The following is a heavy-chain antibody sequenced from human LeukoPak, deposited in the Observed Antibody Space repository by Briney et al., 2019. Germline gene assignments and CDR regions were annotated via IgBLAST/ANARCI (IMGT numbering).Heavy chain of an antibody. Sequence: GESLKISCKGSGYSFTSYWIGVVRQMPGKGLEWIGIIYPGDSDTRYSPSFQGQVTISAHKSISTAYLQWSSLKASDTAMYYCARRRITGTAYYFDYWGQGTLVTVSS. D-gene: IGHD1-20*01. CDR1: GYSFTSYW. CDR3: ARRRITGTAYYFDY. V-gene: IGHV5-51*01. J-gene: IGHJ4*02. CDR2: IYPGDSDT.